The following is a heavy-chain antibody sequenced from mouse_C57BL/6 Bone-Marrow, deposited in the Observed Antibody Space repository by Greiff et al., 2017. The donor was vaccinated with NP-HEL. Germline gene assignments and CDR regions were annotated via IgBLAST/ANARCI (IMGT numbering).Heavy chain of an antibody. CDR3: ARDYFGTIAMDY. CDR1: GYTFTSYW. V-gene: IGHV1-64*01. Sequence: QVQLHQPGAELVKPGASVKLSCKASGYTFTSYWMHWVKQRPGQGLEWIGMIHPNSGSTNYNEKFKSKATLTVDKSSSTAYMQLSSLTSEDSAVYYCARDYFGTIAMDYWGQGTSVTVSS. CDR2: IHPNSGST. J-gene: IGHJ4*01. D-gene: IGHD2-12*01.